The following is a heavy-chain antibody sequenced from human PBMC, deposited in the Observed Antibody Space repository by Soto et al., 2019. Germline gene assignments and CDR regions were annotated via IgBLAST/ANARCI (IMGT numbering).Heavy chain of an antibody. CDR3: AHRLFGYGDYWEDWFDP. Sequence: SGPTLVQPTQTLTLTCTFSGFSLSTSGVGVGWIRQPPGKALEWLALIYWDDDKRYSPSLKSRLTITKDTSKNQVVLTMTNMDPVDTATYYCAHRLFGYGDYWEDWFDPWGQGTLVTVSS. V-gene: IGHV2-5*02. J-gene: IGHJ5*02. D-gene: IGHD4-17*01. CDR2: IYWDDDK. CDR1: GFSLSTSGVG.